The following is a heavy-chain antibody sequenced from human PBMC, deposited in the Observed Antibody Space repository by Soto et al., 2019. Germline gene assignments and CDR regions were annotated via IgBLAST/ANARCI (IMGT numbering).Heavy chain of an antibody. CDR2: IWYDGSNK. CDR3: ASSLYCSGGSCYTPQIDY. J-gene: IGHJ4*02. Sequence: GGSLRLSCAASGFTFSSYGMHWVRQAPGKGLEWVAAIWYDGSNKYYADSVKGRFTISRDNSKNTLYLQMNSLRAEDTAVYYCASSLYCSGGSCYTPQIDYWGQGTLVTVSS. CDR1: GFTFSSYG. D-gene: IGHD2-15*01. V-gene: IGHV3-33*01.